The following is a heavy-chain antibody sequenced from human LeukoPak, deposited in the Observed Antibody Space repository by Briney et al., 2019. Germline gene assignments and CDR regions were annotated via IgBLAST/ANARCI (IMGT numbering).Heavy chain of an antibody. CDR2: INWNGGST. V-gene: IGHV3-20*04. CDR1: GFTFDDYG. J-gene: IGHJ3*02. CDR3: AKDGKMIVVLFGAFDI. D-gene: IGHD3-22*01. Sequence: GGSLRLSCAASGFTFDDYGMSWVRQAPGKGLEWVSGINWNGGSTGYADSVKGRFTISRDNSKKTLYMQMNSLRPEDTAVYYCAKDGKMIVVLFGAFDIWGQGTMVTVSS.